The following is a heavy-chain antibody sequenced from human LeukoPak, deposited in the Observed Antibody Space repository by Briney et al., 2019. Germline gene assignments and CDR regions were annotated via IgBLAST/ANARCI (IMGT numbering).Heavy chain of an antibody. CDR1: GFTFSSYG. V-gene: IGHV3-30*02. D-gene: IGHD3-10*01. CDR2: IRYDGSNK. Sequence: GGSLRLSCAASGFTFSSYGMHWVRQAPGKGLGWVAFIRYDGSNKYYADSVKGRFTISRDNSKNTLYLQMNSLRAEDTAVYYCAKSELSTYYYGSGSFAGADYWGQGTLVTVSS. CDR3: AKSELSTYYYGSGSFAGADY. J-gene: IGHJ4*02.